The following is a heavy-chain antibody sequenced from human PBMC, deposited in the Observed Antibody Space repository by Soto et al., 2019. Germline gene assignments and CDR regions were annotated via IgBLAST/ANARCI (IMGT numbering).Heavy chain of an antibody. CDR3: ARDPRGYCSGGSCYGTYYFDY. CDR1: GFTFSSYS. Sequence: EVQLVESGGGLVQPGGSLRLSCAASGFTFSSYSMNWVRQAPGKGLEWVSYISSSSSTIYYADSVKGRFTISRDNAKNSLYLQMNSRRAEDTAVYYCARDPRGYCSGGSCYGTYYFDYWGQGTLVTVSS. CDR2: ISSSSSTI. D-gene: IGHD2-15*01. V-gene: IGHV3-48*01. J-gene: IGHJ4*02.